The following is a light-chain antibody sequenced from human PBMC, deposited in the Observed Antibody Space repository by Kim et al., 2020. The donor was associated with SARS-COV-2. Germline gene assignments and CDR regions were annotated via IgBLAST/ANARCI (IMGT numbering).Light chain of an antibody. Sequence: SSELTQDPAVSVALGQTVRITCQGDSLRSYYASWYQQKPGQAPVFVIYGKNNRPSGIPDRFSGSSSGNTASLPITGAQAEDEADYYCNSRDSSGNHYVFG. CDR2: GKN. CDR1: SLRSYY. CDR3: NSRDSSGNHYV. V-gene: IGLV3-19*01. J-gene: IGLJ1*01.